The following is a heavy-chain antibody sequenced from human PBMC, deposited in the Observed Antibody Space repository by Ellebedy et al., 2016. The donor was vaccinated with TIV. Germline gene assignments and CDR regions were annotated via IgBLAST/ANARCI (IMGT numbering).Heavy chain of an antibody. CDR1: GGSISSGGYY. CDR3: SSGHRVKPVDY. CDR2: IYYSGST. Sequence: MPSDTLSLTCTVSGGSISSGGYYWSWIRQHPGKGLEWIGYIYYSGSTYYNPSLKSRVTISVDTSKNQFSLKLSSVTAADTAVYYCSSGHRVKPVDYWGQGTLVTVSS. J-gene: IGHJ4*02. D-gene: IGHD3-22*01. V-gene: IGHV4-31*03.